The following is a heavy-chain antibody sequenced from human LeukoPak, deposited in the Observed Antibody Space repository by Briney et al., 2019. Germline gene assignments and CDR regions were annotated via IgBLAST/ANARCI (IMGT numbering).Heavy chain of an antibody. D-gene: IGHD3-10*01. V-gene: IGHV3-21*01. J-gene: IGHJ4*02. CDR3: ARDRPTMGYTSGY. Sequence: GGSLRLSCAASGFTFSSYSMNWVRQAPGKGLEWVSSISSSSSYIYYADSVKGRFTISRDNAKNSLYLQMNSLRAEDTAVYYCARDRPTMGYTSGYWGQGTLVTVSS. CDR2: ISSSSSYI. CDR1: GFTFSSYS.